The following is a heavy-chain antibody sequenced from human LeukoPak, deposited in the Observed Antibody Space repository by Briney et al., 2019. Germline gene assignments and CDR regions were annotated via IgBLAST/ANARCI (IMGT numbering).Heavy chain of an antibody. Sequence: SETLSLTCTVSGGSISSYYWSWIRQPAGKGLEWIGRIYTSGSTNYNPSLKSRVTMSVDTSKNQFSLKLSSVTAADTAVYYCARDNLRYSSSWYGAGVSMDVWGQGTTVTVSS. D-gene: IGHD6-13*01. V-gene: IGHV4-4*07. J-gene: IGHJ6*02. CDR3: ARDNLRYSSSWYGAGVSMDV. CDR2: IYTSGST. CDR1: GGSISSYY.